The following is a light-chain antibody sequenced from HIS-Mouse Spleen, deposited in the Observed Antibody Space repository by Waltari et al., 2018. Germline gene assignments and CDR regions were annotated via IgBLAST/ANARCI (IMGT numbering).Light chain of an antibody. CDR1: KLGDKY. Sequence: SYELTQPPSVSVSPGQTASITCSGDKLGDKYACWYQQKPGQSPVLVIYQDSKRPSGSLDRFSGSTSGNTATLTISGTQAMDEADYYCQAWDSSYSVFGGGTKLTVL. CDR2: QDS. CDR3: QAWDSSYSV. V-gene: IGLV3-1*01. J-gene: IGLJ2*01.